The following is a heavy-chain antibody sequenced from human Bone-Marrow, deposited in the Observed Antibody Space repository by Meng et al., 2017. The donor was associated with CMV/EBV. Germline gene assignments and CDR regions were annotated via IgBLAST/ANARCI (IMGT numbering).Heavy chain of an antibody. J-gene: IGHJ6*02. D-gene: IGHD2-2*02. Sequence: ASVKVSCKASGYTFTSYGISWVRQAPGQGLEWMGWISAYNGNTNYAQKLQGRVTMTTDTSTSTAYMELRSLRSDDTAVYYCARFIGYCSSTSCYTLYYYYGMDVWGQGTTATFSS. CDR1: GYTFTSYG. V-gene: IGHV1-18*01. CDR3: ARFIGYCSSTSCYTLYYYYGMDV. CDR2: ISAYNGNT.